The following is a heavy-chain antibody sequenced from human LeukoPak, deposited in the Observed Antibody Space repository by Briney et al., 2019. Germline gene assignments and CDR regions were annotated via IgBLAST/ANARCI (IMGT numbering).Heavy chain of an antibody. CDR2: INHSGST. CDR3: ARGLHWGTSSDAIWYLVPTYNWFDP. Sequence: SETLSLTCTVSGGSISSYYWSWIRQPPGKGLEWIGEINHSGSTNYNPSLKSRVTISVDTSKNQFSLKLSSVTAADTAVYYCARGLHWGTSSDAIWYLVPTYNWFDPWGQGTLVTVSS. J-gene: IGHJ5*02. CDR1: GGSISSYY. D-gene: IGHD2-2*01. V-gene: IGHV4-34*01.